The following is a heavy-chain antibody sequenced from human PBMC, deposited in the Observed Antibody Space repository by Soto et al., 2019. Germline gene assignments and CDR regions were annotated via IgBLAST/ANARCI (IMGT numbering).Heavy chain of an antibody. CDR1: GFTFSSYA. CDR2: ISGGGGST. J-gene: IGHJ3*01. V-gene: IGHV3-23*01. Sequence: EVRLLESGGNLVQPGGSLTLSCAASGFTFSSYALSWVRQAPGKGLEWVSGISGGGGSTYNAESVKGRFTISRDNSKNTLYMNMISLTAEDTALYYGAKAAGGSTTGSAFDLWGQGTMVTVSS. CDR3: AKAAGGSTTGSAFDL. D-gene: IGHD1-1*01.